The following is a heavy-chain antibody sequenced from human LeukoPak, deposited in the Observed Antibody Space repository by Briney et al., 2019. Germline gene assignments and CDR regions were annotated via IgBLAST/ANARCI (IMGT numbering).Heavy chain of an antibody. J-gene: IGHJ4*02. CDR3: ARRRLDGYGFTTHYLDY. CDR1: GGSFSGYY. CDR2: INHSGST. D-gene: IGHD5-18*01. Sequence: SETLSLTCAVYGGSFSGYYWSWIRQPPGKGLEWIGEINHSGSTNYNPSLKSRVTISVDTSKNQFSLKLSSVTAADTAVYYCARRRLDGYGFTTHYLDYWGQGALVTVSS. V-gene: IGHV4-34*01.